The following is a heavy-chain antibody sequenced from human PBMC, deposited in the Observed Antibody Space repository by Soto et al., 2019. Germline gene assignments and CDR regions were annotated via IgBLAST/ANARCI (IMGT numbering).Heavy chain of an antibody. Sequence: GASVKVSCKASGYTFTSYAMHWVRQAPGQRLEWMGCINAGNGNTKYSQKFQGRVTITRGTTASTAYMELSSLGSEDTAVYYCARIKPLRFLEWLPLGMDVWGQGTTVTVSS. CDR3: ARIKPLRFLEWLPLGMDV. J-gene: IGHJ6*02. D-gene: IGHD3-3*01. CDR1: GYTFTSYA. V-gene: IGHV1-3*01. CDR2: INAGNGNT.